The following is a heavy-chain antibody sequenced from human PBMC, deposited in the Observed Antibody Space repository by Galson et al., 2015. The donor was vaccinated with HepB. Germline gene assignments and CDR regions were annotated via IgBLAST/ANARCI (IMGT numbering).Heavy chain of an antibody. J-gene: IGHJ2*01. CDR2: IKEDGSET. D-gene: IGHD3-16*01. Sequence: SLRLSCAASGFTLDTHWMTWVRQAPGKGLEWVANIKEDGSETNYVDSVKGRFTLSRDNGKKLLYLQMNNLRIEDTAVYYCARDALDPYYDTRGQFYIAIYYFDLWGPGTLVTVSS. CDR1: GFTLDTHW. CDR3: ARDALDPYYDTRGQFYIAIYYFDL. V-gene: IGHV3-7*03.